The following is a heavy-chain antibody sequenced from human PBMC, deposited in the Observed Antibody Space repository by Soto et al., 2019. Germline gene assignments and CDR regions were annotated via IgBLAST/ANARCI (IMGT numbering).Heavy chain of an antibody. J-gene: IGHJ4*02. D-gene: IGHD5-12*01. Sequence: GASVKVSCKASGGTFSSYAISWVRQAPGQGLEWMGGIIPIFGTANYAQKFQGRVTITADESTSTAYMELSSLRSEDTAVYYCARGERGYSGYDPAFDYWGQGTLVTVSS. V-gene: IGHV1-69*13. CDR3: ARGERGYSGYDPAFDY. CDR2: IIPIFGTA. CDR1: GGTFSSYA.